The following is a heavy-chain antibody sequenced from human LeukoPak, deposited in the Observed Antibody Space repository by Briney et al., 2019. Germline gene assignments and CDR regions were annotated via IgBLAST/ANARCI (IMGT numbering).Heavy chain of an antibody. D-gene: IGHD3-22*01. CDR3: AGLVGRYSSGLYYYYFDY. CDR1: GDSINSLDL. V-gene: IGHV4-4*02. J-gene: IGHJ4*02. CDR2: MYLSGTT. Sequence: PSGTLSLTCTVSGDSINSLDLWSWVRQPPGKGLEWIGEMYLSGTTHSNPSVKSRVTISIDKSKNQFFLNLSSVAAADTAVYYCAGLVGRYSSGLYYYYFDYWGQGTLVTVSS.